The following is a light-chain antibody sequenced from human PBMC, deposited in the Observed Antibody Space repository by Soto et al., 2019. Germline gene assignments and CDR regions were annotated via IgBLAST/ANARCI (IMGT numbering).Light chain of an antibody. J-gene: IGKJ5*01. CDR2: DAS. V-gene: IGKV1-5*01. CDR3: QQYNSYPIT. Sequence: DIQMTQSPSTLSASLLDRVTITGRASQSISSWLAWYQQKPGKAPKILIYDASNLESGVPSRFSGSGSGTEFTLTISSLQPDDFATYYCQQYNSYPITFGQGTRLEIK. CDR1: QSISSW.